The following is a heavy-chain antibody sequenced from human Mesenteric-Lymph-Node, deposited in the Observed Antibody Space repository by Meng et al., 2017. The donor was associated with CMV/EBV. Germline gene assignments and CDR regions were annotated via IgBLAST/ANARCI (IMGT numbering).Heavy chain of an antibody. CDR3: ARVVAAAGTPNWFDP. D-gene: IGHD6-13*01. CDR1: GGSFSGYY. J-gene: IGHJ5*02. CDR2: INHSGST. Sequence: SETLSLTCAVYGGSFSGYYWSWIRQPPGKGLEWIGEINHSGSTNYNPSLKSRVTISVDTSKNQFSLKLSSVTAADTAIYYCARVVAAAGTPNWFDPWGQGTLVTVSS. V-gene: IGHV4-34*01.